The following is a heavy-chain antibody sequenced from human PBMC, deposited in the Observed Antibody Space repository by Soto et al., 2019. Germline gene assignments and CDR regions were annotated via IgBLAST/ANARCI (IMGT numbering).Heavy chain of an antibody. CDR3: AKPYNAILTGYSPFDS. Sequence: GGSLSLSCAASGFTFSNYAMSWVRQAPGRGLEWVSAISGSGRTTYYADSVKGRFTISRDNSKNTLSLQVNSLNAEDTALYYCAKPYNAILTGYSPFDSWGQGTLVTVSS. CDR2: ISGSGRTT. D-gene: IGHD3-9*01. V-gene: IGHV3-23*01. CDR1: GFTFSNYA. J-gene: IGHJ4*02.